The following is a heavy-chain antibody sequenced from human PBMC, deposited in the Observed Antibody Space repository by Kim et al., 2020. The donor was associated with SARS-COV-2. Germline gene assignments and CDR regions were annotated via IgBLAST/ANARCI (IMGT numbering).Heavy chain of an antibody. V-gene: IGHV3-23*01. J-gene: IGHJ4*02. Sequence: GGSLRHSCAASGFTFSSYAMSWVRQAPGKGLEWVSVISGSGGSTYYIDSVKGRFTISRDNSKNTLYLEMNSLRDEDTAIYYCANPGPVSVDYWGQGTLVTVSS. CDR2: ISGSGGST. D-gene: IGHD3-3*01. CDR3: ANPGPVSVDY. CDR1: GFTFSSYA.